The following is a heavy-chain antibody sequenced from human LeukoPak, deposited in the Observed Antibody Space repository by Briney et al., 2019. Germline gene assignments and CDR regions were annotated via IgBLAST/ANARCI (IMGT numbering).Heavy chain of an antibody. CDR3: ARDNWNDAPGGFDP. V-gene: IGHV3-21*01. CDR2: ITRSSTST. J-gene: IGHJ5*02. Sequence: GGSLRLSCAASGFTFSSYSMNWVSQAPGKGMEWVSSITRSSTSTYYTDSVRGRFTISRDNAKNSLYLQMNSLRAEDTAVYYCARDNWNDAPGGFDPWGQGTLVTVSS. D-gene: IGHD1-20*01. CDR1: GFTFSSYS.